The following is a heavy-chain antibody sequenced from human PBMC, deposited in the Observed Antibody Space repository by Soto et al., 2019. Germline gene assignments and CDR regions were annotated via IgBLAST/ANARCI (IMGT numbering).Heavy chain of an antibody. CDR2: INYSGST. CDR3: ARAGYDRDGGGYYYFDY. J-gene: IGHJ4*02. V-gene: IGHV4-31*03. CDR1: GGSIGSGSYY. Sequence: QVQLQESGPGLVKPSQTLSLTCTVSGGSIGSGSYYWSWIRQHPGKGLEWFGYINYSGSTFYIPSLKSRVTTSIDTSTNQFSLKLSSVTAADTAVYYCARAGYDRDGGGYYYFDYWGQGTLVTVSS. D-gene: IGHD3-22*01.